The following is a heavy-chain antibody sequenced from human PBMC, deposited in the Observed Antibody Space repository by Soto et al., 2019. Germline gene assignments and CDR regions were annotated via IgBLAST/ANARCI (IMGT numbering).Heavy chain of an antibody. CDR1: GFTFSSYA. Sequence: GSLRLSCAASGFTFSSYAMSWVRQAPGKGLEWVSAISGSGGSTYYADSVKGRFTISRDNSKNTLYLQMNSLRAEDTAVYYCAKDLLVATDLRVSYMDVWGKGTTVTVSS. V-gene: IGHV3-23*01. D-gene: IGHD5-12*01. CDR3: AKDLLVATDLRVSYMDV. CDR2: ISGSGGST. J-gene: IGHJ6*03.